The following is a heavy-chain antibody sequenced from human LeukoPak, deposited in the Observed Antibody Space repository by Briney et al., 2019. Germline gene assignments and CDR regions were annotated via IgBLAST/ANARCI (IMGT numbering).Heavy chain of an antibody. V-gene: IGHV1-69*13. D-gene: IGHD3-3*01. CDR1: GGTFSSYA. CDR2: IIPIFGIA. Sequence: GASVKVSCKASGGTFSSYAISWVRQAPGQGLEWMGGIIPIFGIANYAQKFQGRVTITADESTSTAYMELSSLRSEDTAVYYCARQRPVGNQATYYDFWSGAPPLYYYYMDVWGKGTTVTVSS. CDR3: ARQRPVGNQATYYDFWSGAPPLYYYYMDV. J-gene: IGHJ6*03.